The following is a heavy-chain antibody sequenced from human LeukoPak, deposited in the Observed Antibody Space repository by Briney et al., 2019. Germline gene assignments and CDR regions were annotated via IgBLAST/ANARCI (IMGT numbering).Heavy chain of an antibody. Sequence: GGSLRLSCAASGFSFSDAWMSWVRQIPGKGLEWVGRIESKTDGGTTDYADSVKGRFTISRDNSKNTLYLQMNSLRAEDTAVYYCAKDRRLRLGEFLGRKVTNWFDPWGQGTLVTVSS. V-gene: IGHV3-15*04. CDR1: GFSFSDAW. CDR3: AKDRRLRLGEFLGRKVTNWFDP. D-gene: IGHD3-16*01. J-gene: IGHJ5*02. CDR2: IESKTDGGTT.